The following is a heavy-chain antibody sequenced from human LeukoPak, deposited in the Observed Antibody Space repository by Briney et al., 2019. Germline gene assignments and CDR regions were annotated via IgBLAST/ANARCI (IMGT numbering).Heavy chain of an antibody. V-gene: IGHV3-48*01. D-gene: IGHD4-11*01. Sequence: PGGSLRLSCAASGFTFSSYSMNWVRQAPGKGLEWVSYISSSSSTIYYADSVKGRFTISRDNSKNTLYLQMNSLRAEDTAVYYCAKDPDPMTTVTTAYFDYWGQGTLVTVSS. CDR1: GFTFSSYS. CDR2: ISSSSSTI. CDR3: AKDPDPMTTVTTAYFDY. J-gene: IGHJ4*02.